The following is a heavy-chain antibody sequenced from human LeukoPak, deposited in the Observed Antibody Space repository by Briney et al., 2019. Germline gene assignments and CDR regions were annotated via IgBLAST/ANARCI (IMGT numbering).Heavy chain of an antibody. CDR2: IYYSGST. V-gene: IGHV4-59*01. D-gene: IGHD1-20*01. CDR3: ARRDGDNCLGCFDY. Sequence: KPSETLSLTCTVSGGSISSYYWSWIRQPPGKGLEWIGYIYYSGSTNYKSSLKSRVTISVDTSKNQFSLKLSSVTAADTAVYYCARRDGDNCLGCFDYWGQGTLVTVSS. J-gene: IGHJ4*02. CDR1: GGSISSYY.